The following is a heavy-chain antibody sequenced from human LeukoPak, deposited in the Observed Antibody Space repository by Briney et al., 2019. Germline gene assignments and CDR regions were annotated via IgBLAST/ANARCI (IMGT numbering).Heavy chain of an antibody. CDR3: ARGEGHNWNANELSY. CDR1: GFAVNTHY. Sequence: GGSLRLPCAGAGFAVNTHYMSWVRQAPGKGLEWVSTLYSGGNLYYADSVQGRFTISRDDSQNTLYLQMNSLRTEDTAVYYCARGEGHNWNANELSYWGQGTRVTVSS. J-gene: IGHJ4*02. CDR2: LYSGGNL. V-gene: IGHV3-53*01. D-gene: IGHD1-20*01.